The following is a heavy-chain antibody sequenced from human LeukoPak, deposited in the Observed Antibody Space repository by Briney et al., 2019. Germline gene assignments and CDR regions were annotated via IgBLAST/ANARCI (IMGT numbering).Heavy chain of an antibody. CDR2: ISGAGYNT. CDR1: GFTFRNYA. CDR3: ARDREMATIQVFDY. V-gene: IGHV3-23*01. D-gene: IGHD5-24*01. Sequence: SGGSLRLTCAGSGFTFRNYAMSWVRQAPGKGLEWVSAISGAGYNTYYADSVKGRFTLSRDNSKNTLYLQMNSLRAEDTAVYYCARDREMATIQVFDYWGQGTLVTVSS. J-gene: IGHJ4*02.